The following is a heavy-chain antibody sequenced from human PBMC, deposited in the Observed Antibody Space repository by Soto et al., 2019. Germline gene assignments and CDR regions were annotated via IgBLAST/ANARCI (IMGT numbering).Heavy chain of an antibody. CDR1: GYTFTSYA. J-gene: IGHJ3*02. Sequence: ASVNVSCKASGYTFTSYAMHWVRQAPGQRLEWMGWINDGNGNTKYSQKFQGRVTITRDTSASTAYMELSSLRSEDTAVYYCASRYNWNDGNDAFDIWGQGTMVTVSS. CDR3: ASRYNWNDGNDAFDI. CDR2: INDGNGNT. D-gene: IGHD1-1*01. V-gene: IGHV1-3*01.